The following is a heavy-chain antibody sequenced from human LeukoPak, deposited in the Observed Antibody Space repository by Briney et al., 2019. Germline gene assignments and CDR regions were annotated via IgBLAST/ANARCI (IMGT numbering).Heavy chain of an antibody. J-gene: IGHJ6*02. V-gene: IGHV3-74*01. Sequence: PGGSLRLSCAVSGNTVSKYWMHWVRQVPGKGLVWVSRIHSDGSTTDYADSVKGRFTITRDSAKNTLYLEMNSLRVEDTAVYYCTRDANHYGGMDVWGQGTTVTVSS. CDR3: TRDANHYGGMDV. CDR1: GNTVSKYW. CDR2: IHSDGSTT.